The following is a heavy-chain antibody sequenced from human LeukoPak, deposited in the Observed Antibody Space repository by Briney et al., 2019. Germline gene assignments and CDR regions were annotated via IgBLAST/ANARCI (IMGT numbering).Heavy chain of an antibody. CDR2: INPNTGGT. CDR3: ARDSTPLDY. CDR1: GYTFTGNY. V-gene: IGHV1-2*02. J-gene: IGHJ4*02. Sequence: GASVNVSCKTSGYTFTGNYMHWVRQAPGQGLEWMGWINPNTGGTNYAKKFQGRVSMTRDTSISTAYMDLSRLRSDDTAVYYCARDSTPLDYWGQGTLVTVSS. D-gene: IGHD2/OR15-2a*01.